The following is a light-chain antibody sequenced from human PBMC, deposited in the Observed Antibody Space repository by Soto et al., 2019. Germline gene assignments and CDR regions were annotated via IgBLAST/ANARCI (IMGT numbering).Light chain of an antibody. J-gene: IGKJ2*01. CDR1: QTISTY. CDR3: QKSSSIPYT. CDR2: AAS. Sequence: DIQMTQSPSCLSASVGDRGTITWRASQTISTYLSWYQQNPGKAPKLLIYAASNLQNGVPSRFSGSGSGTDFTLTISSLQPEDFATYYCQKSSSIPYTFGQGTKLEIK. V-gene: IGKV1-39*01.